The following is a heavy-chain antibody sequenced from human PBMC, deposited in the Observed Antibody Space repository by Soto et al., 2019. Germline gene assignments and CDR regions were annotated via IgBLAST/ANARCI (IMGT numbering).Heavy chain of an antibody. V-gene: IGHV3-74*01. J-gene: IGHJ4*02. D-gene: IGHD3-10*02. CDR3: ARDMLGPRAVDY. Sequence: EVQLVESGGGIVQPGGSLRLSCSVSGFTFSSPWMHWVRQAPGKGLVWVSRISTDGSRTTYADSVKGRVTISRDNAKNTLYLDMSSLRAEDTAVYYCARDMLGPRAVDYWGQGTLVTVSS. CDR2: ISTDGSRT. CDR1: GFTFSSPW.